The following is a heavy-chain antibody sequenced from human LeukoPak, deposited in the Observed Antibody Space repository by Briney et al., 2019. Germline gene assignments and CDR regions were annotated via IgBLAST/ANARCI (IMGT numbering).Heavy chain of an antibody. D-gene: IGHD6-6*01. V-gene: IGHV4-39*01. CDR1: GGSISSSSYY. CDR3: ARQSIAARGYYYYMDV. CDR2: IYYSGST. J-gene: IGHJ6*03. Sequence: SETLSLTCTVSGGSISSSSYYWGWIRQPPGKGLEWIGSIYYSGSTYYNPSLKSRVTISVDTSKNQFSLKLSSVTAADTAVYYCARQSIAARGYYYYMDVWGKGTTVTVSS.